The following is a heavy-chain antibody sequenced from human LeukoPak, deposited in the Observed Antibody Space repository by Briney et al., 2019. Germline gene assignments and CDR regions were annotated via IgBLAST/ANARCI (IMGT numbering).Heavy chain of an antibody. Sequence: SETLSLTCTVSGGSISSYYWSWIRQPPGKGLEWIGYIYYSGSTNYNPSLKSRVTISVDTPKNQFSLKLSSVTAADTAVYYCARSDYGDGYYFDYWGQGTLVTVSS. J-gene: IGHJ4*02. CDR3: ARSDYGDGYYFDY. CDR2: IYYSGST. D-gene: IGHD4-17*01. V-gene: IGHV4-59*08. CDR1: GGSISSYY.